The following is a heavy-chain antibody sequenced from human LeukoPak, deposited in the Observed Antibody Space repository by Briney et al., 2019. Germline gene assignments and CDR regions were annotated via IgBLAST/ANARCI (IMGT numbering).Heavy chain of an antibody. CDR2: IWYDGSNK. CDR3: AKAERNGYGSFVS. CDR1: GFTFSSYG. J-gene: IGHJ5*02. V-gene: IGHV3-33*06. D-gene: IGHD5-12*01. Sequence: PGRSLRLSCAASGFTFSSYGMHWVRQAPGKGLEWVAVIWYDGSNKYYADSVKGRFTISRDNSKNTLYLQMNSLRAEDTAVYYCAKAERNGYGSFVSWGQGTLVTVSS.